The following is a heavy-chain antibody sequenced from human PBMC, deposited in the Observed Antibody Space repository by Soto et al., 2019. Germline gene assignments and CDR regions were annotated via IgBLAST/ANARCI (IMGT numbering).Heavy chain of an antibody. Sequence: ASVKVSCKASGYTFTSYDINWVRQATGQGLEWMGWMNPNSGNTGYAQKFQGRVTMTRNTSISTAYMELSSLRSEDTAVYYCARGPNTHYYYYYMDVWGKGTTVTVSS. J-gene: IGHJ6*03. D-gene: IGHD5-18*01. CDR1: GYTFTSYD. V-gene: IGHV1-8*01. CDR3: ARGPNTHYYYYYMDV. CDR2: MNPNSGNT.